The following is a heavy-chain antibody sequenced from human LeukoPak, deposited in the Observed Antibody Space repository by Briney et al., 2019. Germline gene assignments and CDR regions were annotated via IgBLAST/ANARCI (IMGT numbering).Heavy chain of an antibody. CDR1: GGSFSGYY. Sequence: PSETLSLTCAVYGGSFSGYYWSWIRQPPGKGLXXXXEINHSGSTNYNPSLKSRVTISVDTSKNQFSLKLSSVTAADTAVYYCARVGYCSSTSCYQRGNWFDPWGQGTLVTVSS. V-gene: IGHV4-34*01. CDR3: ARVGYCSSTSCYQRGNWFDP. D-gene: IGHD2-2*03. CDR2: INHSGST. J-gene: IGHJ5*02.